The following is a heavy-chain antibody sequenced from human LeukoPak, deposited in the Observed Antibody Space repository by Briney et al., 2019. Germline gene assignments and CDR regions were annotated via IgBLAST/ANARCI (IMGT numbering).Heavy chain of an antibody. CDR2: ISWNSGSI. Sequence: GGSLRLSCAASGFTFDDYAMHWVRQAPGKGLEWVSGISWNSGSIGYADSVKGRFTISRDNAKNSLYLQMNSLRAEDTALYYCAKGVFYYGSGSYYFDYWGQGTLVTVSS. V-gene: IGHV3-9*01. D-gene: IGHD3-10*01. CDR1: GFTFDDYA. J-gene: IGHJ4*02. CDR3: AKGVFYYGSGSYYFDY.